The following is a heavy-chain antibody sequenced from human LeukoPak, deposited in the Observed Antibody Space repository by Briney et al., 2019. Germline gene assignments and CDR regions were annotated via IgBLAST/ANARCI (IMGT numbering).Heavy chain of an antibody. CDR3: AKASGSSTTNWFDP. Sequence: GGSLRLSCAASGFTFSSYAMSWIRQAPGKGLEWVSAISGSGVSTYYADSVKGRFTFSRDNSKNTLSLQMNSLRAEDTAVYYCAKASGSSTTNWFDPWGQGTLVTVSS. CDR2: ISGSGVST. J-gene: IGHJ5*02. V-gene: IGHV3-23*01. CDR1: GFTFSSYA. D-gene: IGHD1-26*01.